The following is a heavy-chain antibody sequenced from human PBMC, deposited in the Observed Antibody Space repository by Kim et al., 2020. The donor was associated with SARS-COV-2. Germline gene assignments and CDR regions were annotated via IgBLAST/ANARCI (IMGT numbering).Heavy chain of an antibody. J-gene: IGHJ6*02. CDR3: ARAGPRIVPGPYGMDV. D-gene: IGHD2-8*01. CDR1: GFTFSSYG. Sequence: GGSLRLSCAASGFTFSSYGMHWVRQAPGKGLEWVAVIWYDGSNKYYADSVKGRFTISRDNSKNTLYLQMNSLRAEDTAVYYCARAGPRIVPGPYGMDVWGQGTTVTVSS. CDR2: IWYDGSNK. V-gene: IGHV3-33*01.